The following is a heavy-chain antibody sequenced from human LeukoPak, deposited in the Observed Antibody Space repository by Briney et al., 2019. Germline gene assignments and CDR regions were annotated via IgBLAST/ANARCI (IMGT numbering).Heavy chain of an antibody. D-gene: IGHD5-12*01. CDR3: ARAHGATPKLMLFDI. Sequence: SETLSLTCTVSGGSISSGGYYWSWIRQHPGKGLEWIGYIYYSGSTYYNPSLKSRVTISVDTSKNQFSLKLSSVTAADTAVYYCARAHGATPKLMLFDIWGQGTMVTVSS. CDR1: GGSISSGGYY. V-gene: IGHV4-31*03. CDR2: IYYSGST. J-gene: IGHJ3*02.